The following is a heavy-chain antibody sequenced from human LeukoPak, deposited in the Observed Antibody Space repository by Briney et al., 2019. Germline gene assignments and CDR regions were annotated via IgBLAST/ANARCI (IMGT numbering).Heavy chain of an antibody. CDR2: IYYSGST. CDR1: GGSISSYY. V-gene: IGHV4-59*08. Sequence: PSETLSLTCTVSGGSISSYYWSWIRQPPGKGLEWIGHIYYSGSTNYNPSLKSRVTISVDTSKNQFSLKLSSVTAADTAVYYCARSLPIAVAMFDHWGQGTLVTVSS. CDR3: ARSLPIAVAMFDH. J-gene: IGHJ5*02. D-gene: IGHD6-19*01.